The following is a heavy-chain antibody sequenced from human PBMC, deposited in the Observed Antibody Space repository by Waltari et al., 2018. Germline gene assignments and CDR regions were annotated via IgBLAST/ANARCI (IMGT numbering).Heavy chain of an antibody. CDR2: IYYSGST. CDR3: ARLCSGGSCRNWFDP. CDR1: GGSISSHY. J-gene: IGHJ5*02. Sequence: QVQLQESGPGVVKPSETLSLTCTTSGGSISSHYWSWIRQPPGKGLEWIGYIYYSGSTNYNPSLKNRVTISIDTSKKQFSLKVNSVNAADTAVFYCARLCSGGSCRNWFDPWGPGTLVTVSS. V-gene: IGHV4-59*11. D-gene: IGHD2-15*01.